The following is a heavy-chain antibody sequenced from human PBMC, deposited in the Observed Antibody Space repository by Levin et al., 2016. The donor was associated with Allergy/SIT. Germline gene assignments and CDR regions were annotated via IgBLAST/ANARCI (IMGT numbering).Heavy chain of an antibody. CDR1: GFTFSSYS. Sequence: GESLKISCAASGFTFSSYSMNWVRQAPGKGLEWVSSISSSSSYIYYADSVKGRFTISRDNAKNSLYLQMNSLRAEDTAVYYCGGLTPAAMVGRHGHYYGMDVWGQGTTVTVSS. J-gene: IGHJ6*02. D-gene: IGHD2-2*01. CDR2: ISSSSSYI. CDR3: GGLTPAAMVGRHGHYYGMDV. V-gene: IGHV3-21*01.